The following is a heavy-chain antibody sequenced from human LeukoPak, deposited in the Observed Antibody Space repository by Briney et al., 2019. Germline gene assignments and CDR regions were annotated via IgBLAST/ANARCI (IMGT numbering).Heavy chain of an antibody. V-gene: IGHV3-21*01. CDR3: ARGRELGYCSGGSCPAPGY. CDR2: ISSSSSYI. D-gene: IGHD2-15*01. J-gene: IGHJ4*02. CDR1: GFTFSSYS. Sequence: GGSLRLSCAASGFTFSSYSMNWVRQAPGKGLEWASSISSSSSYIYHADSVKGRFTISRDNAKNSLSLQMNSLRAEDTAVYYCARGRELGYCSGGSCPAPGYWGQGTLVTVSS.